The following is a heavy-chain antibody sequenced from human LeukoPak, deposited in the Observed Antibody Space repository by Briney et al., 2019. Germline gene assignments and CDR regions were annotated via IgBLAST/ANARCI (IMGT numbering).Heavy chain of an antibody. V-gene: IGHV3-74*01. CDR2: ISSDGSGA. CDR1: GFTFSNYW. CDR3: ARGGCRVVGDY. Sequence: GGSLRLSCAASGFTFSNYWMHWVRQAPGKGLVWVSRISSDGSGASYADSVKGRFTISRDTAKNTLHLQMNSLRAEDTAVYYCARGGCRVVGDYWGQGTLVTVSS. D-gene: IGHD2-15*01. J-gene: IGHJ4*02.